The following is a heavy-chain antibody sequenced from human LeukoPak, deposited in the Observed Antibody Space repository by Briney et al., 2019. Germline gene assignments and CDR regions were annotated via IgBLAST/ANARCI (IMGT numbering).Heavy chain of an antibody. Sequence: PGGSLRLSCAASGFTFSIYGMHWVRQAPGKGLEWVAVISYDGNNKYYADSVKGLFTISRDNSKNTLYLEMNSLKPEDTAVYYCAKSRHYGGTSDFDYWGQGTLVTVSS. CDR1: GFTFSIYG. V-gene: IGHV3-30*18. D-gene: IGHD4-23*01. J-gene: IGHJ4*02. CDR3: AKSRHYGGTSDFDY. CDR2: ISYDGNNK.